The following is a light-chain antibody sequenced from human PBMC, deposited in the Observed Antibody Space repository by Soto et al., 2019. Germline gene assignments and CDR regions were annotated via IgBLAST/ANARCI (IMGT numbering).Light chain of an antibody. CDR3: LQYGSSAWT. CDR1: QSVSSTT. V-gene: IGKV3-20*01. Sequence: EIVLTQSPAALSKSQGERATLSCRASQSVSSTTLAWYQQKPGQAPRLLIYDTSTRATGIPDRFSGSGSGTDFTLTISRLEPEDFAVYYCLQYGSSAWTFGQGTKVDIK. J-gene: IGKJ1*01. CDR2: DTS.